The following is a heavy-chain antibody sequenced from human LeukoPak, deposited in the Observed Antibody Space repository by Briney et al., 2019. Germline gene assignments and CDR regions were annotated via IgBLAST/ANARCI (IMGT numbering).Heavy chain of an antibody. CDR3: IRHDIVVVVAATQYYFDY. D-gene: IGHD2-15*01. J-gene: IGHJ4*02. Sequence: GRSLRLSCTASGFTFGDYAMSWFRQAPGKGLEWVGFIRSKAYGGTTEYAASVKGRFTISRDDSKSIAYLQMNSLKTEDTAVYYCIRHDIVVVVAATQYYFDYWGQGTLVTVSS. CDR2: IRSKAYGGTT. CDR1: GFTFGDYA. V-gene: IGHV3-49*03.